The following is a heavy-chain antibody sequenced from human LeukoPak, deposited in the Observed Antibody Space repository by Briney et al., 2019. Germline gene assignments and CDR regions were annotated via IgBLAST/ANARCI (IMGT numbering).Heavy chain of an antibody. CDR3: AKSYYDFWSGYPPHAFDI. CDR1: GFTFNRYG. V-gene: IGHV3-23*01. CDR2: IDVSGTMT. Sequence: GGSLRLSCAASGFTFNRYGMSWVRQAPGKGLEWVSGIDVSGTMTYYADSVKGRFTISRDNSKNTLYLQMNSLRAEDTAVYYCAKSYYDFWSGYPPHAFDIWGQGTMVTVSS. D-gene: IGHD3-3*01. J-gene: IGHJ3*02.